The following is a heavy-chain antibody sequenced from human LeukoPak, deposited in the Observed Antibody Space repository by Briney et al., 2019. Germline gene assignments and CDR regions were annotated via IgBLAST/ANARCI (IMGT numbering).Heavy chain of an antibody. J-gene: IGHJ4*02. CDR3: AGDGYNSRRFFDY. CDR1: GCTFTGYY. D-gene: IGHD5-24*01. V-gene: IGHV1-2*02. CDR2: INPNSGGT. Sequence: ASVKVSCKASGCTFTGYYMHWVRQAPGQGLEWMGWINPNSGGTNYAQKFQGRVTMTRDTSISTAYMELSRLRSDDTAVYYCAGDGYNSRRFFDYWGQGTLVTVSS.